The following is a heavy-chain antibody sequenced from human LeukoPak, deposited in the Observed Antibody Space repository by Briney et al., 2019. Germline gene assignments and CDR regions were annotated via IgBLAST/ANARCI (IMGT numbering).Heavy chain of an antibody. CDR3: AKDNGRYSSSWYYFDY. V-gene: IGHV3-9*01. D-gene: IGHD6-13*01. CDR2: ISWNSGSI. CDR1: GFTFDDYA. J-gene: IGHJ4*02. Sequence: GRSLRLSCAASGFTFDDYAMHWVRQAPGKGLEGVSGISWNSGSIGYADSVKGRFTISRDNAKNSLYLQMNSLRAEDTALYYCAKDNGRYSSSWYYFDYWGQGTLVTVSS.